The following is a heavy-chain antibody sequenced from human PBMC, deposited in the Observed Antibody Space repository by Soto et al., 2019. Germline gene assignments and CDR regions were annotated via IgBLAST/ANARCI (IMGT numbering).Heavy chain of an antibody. D-gene: IGHD5-12*01. CDR2: IIPIFGKA. V-gene: IGHV1-69*13. CDR1: GYTFTIYG. CDR3: ATSRRVATIDY. Sequence: GASVKVSCKASGYTFTIYGISWVRQAPGQGLEWMGGIIPIFGKANYAQKFQGRVTITADESTSTAYMELSSLRSEDTAVYYCATSRRVATIDYWGQGTLVTVSS. J-gene: IGHJ4*02.